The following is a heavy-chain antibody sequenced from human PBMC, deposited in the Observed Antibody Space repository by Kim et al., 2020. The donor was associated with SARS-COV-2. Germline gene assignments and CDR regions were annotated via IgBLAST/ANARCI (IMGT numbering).Heavy chain of an antibody. CDR3: ARAGATIFGVVSAFDI. J-gene: IGHJ3*02. V-gene: IGHV4-31*02. D-gene: IGHD3-3*01. Sequence: PKSRVTIAVDTSKNQFSLKRSSVTAADTAVYYCARAGATIFGVVSAFDIWGQGTMVTVSS.